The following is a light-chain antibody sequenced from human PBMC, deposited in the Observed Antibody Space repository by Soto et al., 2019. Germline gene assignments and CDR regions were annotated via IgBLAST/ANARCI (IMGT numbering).Light chain of an antibody. CDR3: QQYVSSVT. Sequence: EIVLTQSPGSLSLSPGERATLSCRASQSVDSSFFAWYQQKPGQAPRLLIYGASKRATGIPDRFSGSGSGTDFTLTISRLEPEDFAVYYSQQYVSSVTFGQGTKVEIK. J-gene: IGKJ1*01. CDR2: GAS. V-gene: IGKV3-20*01. CDR1: QSVDSSF.